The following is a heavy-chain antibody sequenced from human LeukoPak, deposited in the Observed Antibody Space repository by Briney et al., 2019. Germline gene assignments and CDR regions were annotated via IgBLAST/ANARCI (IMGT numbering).Heavy chain of an antibody. Sequence: GGSLRLSCAASGFTFSSYAMSWVRQAPGKALEWVSAISGSGGSTYYADSVKGRFTISRDNAKNSLYLQMNSLRAEDTALYYCARLRTTGTFDYWGQGTLVTVSS. CDR1: GFTFSSYA. CDR2: ISGSGGST. CDR3: ARLRTTGTFDY. V-gene: IGHV3-23*01. J-gene: IGHJ4*02. D-gene: IGHD1-1*01.